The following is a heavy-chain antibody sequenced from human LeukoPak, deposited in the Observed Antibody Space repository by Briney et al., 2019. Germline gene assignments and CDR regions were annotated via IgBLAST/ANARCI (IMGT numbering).Heavy chain of an antibody. CDR3: AREFFLGNFPMTY. CDR2: INPNSGGT. CDR1: GYTFTHHY. V-gene: IGHV1-2*02. J-gene: IGHJ4*02. Sequence: GASVKVSCKASGYTFTHHYIHWVRQAPGQGLEWMGWINPNSGGTNYAQRFQGRVTMTRDTSITTVYMELSRLTSDDTAVYYCAREFFLGNFPMTYWGQGTLVTVSS. D-gene: IGHD7-27*01.